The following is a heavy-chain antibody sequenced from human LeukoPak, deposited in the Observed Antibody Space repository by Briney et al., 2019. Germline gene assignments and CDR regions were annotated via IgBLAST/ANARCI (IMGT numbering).Heavy chain of an antibody. CDR3: ARGAPPTYYDSRGYLDY. CDR1: GYTFITYY. V-gene: IGHV1-46*01. J-gene: IGHJ4*02. Sequence: ASVKVSCKTSGYTFITYYIYWVRQAPGQGLECVGIINPSGGGTNYAQKFQGRVTVTTDMSTTTVYMELSSLTSEDTAVYYCARGAPPTYYDSRGYLDYWGQGTQVTVSS. CDR2: INPSGGGT. D-gene: IGHD3-16*01.